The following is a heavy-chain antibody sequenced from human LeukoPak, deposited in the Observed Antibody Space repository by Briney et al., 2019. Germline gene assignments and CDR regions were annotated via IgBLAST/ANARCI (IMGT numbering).Heavy chain of an antibody. Sequence: GESLKISCKGSGYSFTSYWIGWVRQVPGKGLELMGIIYPGDSDTRYSPSFQGQVTISADKSISTAYLQWSSLKASDTAMYYCARSTVSSWRAEYFQHWGQGTLVTVSS. CDR3: ARSTVSSWRAEYFQH. D-gene: IGHD6-13*01. V-gene: IGHV5-51*01. CDR1: GYSFTSYW. CDR2: IYPGDSDT. J-gene: IGHJ1*01.